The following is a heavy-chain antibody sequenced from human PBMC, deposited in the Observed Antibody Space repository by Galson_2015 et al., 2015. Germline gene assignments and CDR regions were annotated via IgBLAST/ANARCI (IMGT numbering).Heavy chain of an antibody. D-gene: IGHD2-15*01. CDR1: GFTFNNYA. CDR3: AKAGYCIESGCSMSFEY. Sequence: SLRLSCAASGFTFNNYAMTWVRQAPGKGLERTTTITGSGARTYYADSVKGRFTISRDNSKNTLYLQMDSLRADDTAVYYCAKAGYCIESGCSMSFEYWGQGTLVTVSS. J-gene: IGHJ4*02. CDR2: ITGSGART. V-gene: IGHV3-23*01.